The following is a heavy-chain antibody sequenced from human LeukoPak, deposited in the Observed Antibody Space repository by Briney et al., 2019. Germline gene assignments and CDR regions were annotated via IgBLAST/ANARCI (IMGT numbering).Heavy chain of an antibody. CDR2: ISSSGSTI. Sequence: PGGSLRLSCAASGFTFSSYSMSWVRQAPGKGLEWVSYISSSGSTIYHADSVKGRFTISRDNAKNSLYLQMNSLRAEDTAVYYCAELGITMIGGVWGKGTTVTISS. CDR3: AELGITMIGGV. J-gene: IGHJ6*04. CDR1: GFTFSSYS. D-gene: IGHD3-10*02. V-gene: IGHV3-48*04.